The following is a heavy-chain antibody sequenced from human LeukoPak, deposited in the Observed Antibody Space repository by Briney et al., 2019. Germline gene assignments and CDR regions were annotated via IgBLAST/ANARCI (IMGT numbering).Heavy chain of an antibody. CDR2: ISWDGGST. CDR1: GFAFVDYA. CDR3: AKGVGYSYGGVFDY. J-gene: IGHJ4*02. D-gene: IGHD5-18*01. Sequence: GGSLRLSCAASGFAFVDYAMHWVRQAPGKGLEWVSLISWDGGSTYYADSVKGRFTISRDNSKNSLYLQMNSLRAEDTALYYCAKGVGYSYGGVFDYWGQGTLVTVSS. V-gene: IGHV3-43D*04.